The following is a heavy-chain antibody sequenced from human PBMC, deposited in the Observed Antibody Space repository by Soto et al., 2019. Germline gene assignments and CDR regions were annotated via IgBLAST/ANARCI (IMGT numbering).Heavy chain of an antibody. J-gene: IGHJ3*02. Sequence: QVQLQQWGAGLLKPSETLSLTCAVSSGPFSGYYWSWIRQSPGKGLEWIGEISHSGSTNYNLSLKSRVTISVDTSKNQFSLKLSSVTAADTAVYYCAISYITNDAFDIWGQGTLVTVSS. CDR1: SGPFSGYY. CDR3: AISYITNDAFDI. V-gene: IGHV4-34*01. D-gene: IGHD1-1*01. CDR2: ISHSGST.